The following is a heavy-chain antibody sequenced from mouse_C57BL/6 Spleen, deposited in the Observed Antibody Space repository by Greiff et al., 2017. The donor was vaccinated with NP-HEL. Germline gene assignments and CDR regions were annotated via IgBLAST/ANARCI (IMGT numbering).Heavy chain of an antibody. CDR1: GYTFTSYW. J-gene: IGHJ2*01. Sequence: QVQLQQPGAELVRPGSSVKLSCKASGYTFTSYWMDWVKQRPGQGLEWIGNIYPSDSETHYNQKFKDKATLTVDKSSSTAYMQLSSLTSEDSAVYYCAALGRGVYFDYWGQGTTLTVSS. D-gene: IGHD4-1*01. V-gene: IGHV1-61*01. CDR3: AALGRGVYFDY. CDR2: IYPSDSET.